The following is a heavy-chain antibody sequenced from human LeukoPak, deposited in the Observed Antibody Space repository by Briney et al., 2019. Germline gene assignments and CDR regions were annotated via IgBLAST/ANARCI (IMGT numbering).Heavy chain of an antibody. CDR3: AKDPYSSRWYWGDY. V-gene: IGHV3-23*01. CDR2: ISGSGGST. Sequence: GGSLRLSCAASGFTFSSYAMSWVRQAPGKGLEWVSAISGSGGSTYYADSVKGRFTISRDNSKNTLYLQMNSLRAEDTAVYYCAKDPYSSRWYWGDYRGQGTLVTVSS. J-gene: IGHJ4*02. D-gene: IGHD6-19*01. CDR1: GFTFSSYA.